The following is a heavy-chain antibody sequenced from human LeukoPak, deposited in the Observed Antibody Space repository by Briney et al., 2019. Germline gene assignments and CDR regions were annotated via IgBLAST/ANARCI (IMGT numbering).Heavy chain of an antibody. CDR2: IKSDGSTT. CDR3: ARVGGRGSIGGDC. Sequence: PGGSLRLSCAASGFTFSTYWMHWVRQAPGKGLVWVSRIKSDGSTTTYADFVKGRLTVSRDNAKNTLYLQMSSLRAEDTAMYFCARVGGRGSIGGDCWGQEPWSPSPQ. J-gene: IGHJ4*01. D-gene: IGHD3-10*01. V-gene: IGHV3-74*03. CDR1: GFTFSTYW.